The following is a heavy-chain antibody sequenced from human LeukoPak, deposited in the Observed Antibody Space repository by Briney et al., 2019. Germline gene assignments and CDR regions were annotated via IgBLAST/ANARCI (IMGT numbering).Heavy chain of an antibody. CDR2: IFHTGST. D-gene: IGHD1-26*01. CDR1: GYSISSGYY. Sequence: SETLSLTCTVSGYSISSGYYWAWIRQPPGKGLEWIGSIFHTGSTYYNPSLKSRVTISVDTSKNQFSLRLSSVTAADTAVYYCARDYRLTQIQYWGQGTLVTVSS. V-gene: IGHV4-38-2*02. J-gene: IGHJ1*01. CDR3: ARDYRLTQIQY.